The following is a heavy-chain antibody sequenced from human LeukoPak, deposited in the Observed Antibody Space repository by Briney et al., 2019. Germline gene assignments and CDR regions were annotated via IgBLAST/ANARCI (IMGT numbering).Heavy chain of an antibody. CDR3: ARDLRDSSGYYYEGYFDY. D-gene: IGHD3-22*01. CDR1: GGSISSYY. V-gene: IGHV4-59*01. J-gene: IGHJ4*02. Sequence: ETVSLTCTVSGGSISSYYWSWIRQPPGKGLEWIGYIYYSGSTNYNPSLKSRVTISVDTSKNQFSLKLSSVTAADTAVYYCARDLRDSSGYYYEGYFDYWGQGTLVTVSS. CDR2: IYYSGST.